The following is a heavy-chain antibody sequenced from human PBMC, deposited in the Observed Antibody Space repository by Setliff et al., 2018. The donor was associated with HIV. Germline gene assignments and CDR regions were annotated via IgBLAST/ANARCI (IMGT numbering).Heavy chain of an antibody. V-gene: IGHV4-59*08. J-gene: IGHJ4*02. CDR2: IYYSGST. CDR1: GGSISSYY. D-gene: IGHD3-22*01. Sequence: PSETLSLTCTVSGGSISSYYWSWIRQPPGKGLEWIGYIYYSGSTNYNPSLKSRVTISVDTSKNHFSLKLSSVTAADTAVYYCARLHSSGYYFDYWGQGTLVTVSS. CDR3: ARLHSSGYYFDY.